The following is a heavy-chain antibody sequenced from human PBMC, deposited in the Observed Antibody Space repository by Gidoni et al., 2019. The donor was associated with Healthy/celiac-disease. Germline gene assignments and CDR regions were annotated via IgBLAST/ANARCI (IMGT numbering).Heavy chain of an antibody. Sequence: EVQLVASGGGLVQPGGSLRLSCAASGFTFSSYEMNWVRQAPGKGLEWVSYISSSGSTIYYADSVKGRFTISRDNAKNSLYLQMNSRRAEDTAVYYCARGRGIAAAGYFDYWGQGTLVTVSS. CDR3: ARGRGIAAAGYFDY. CDR1: GFTFSSYE. J-gene: IGHJ4*02. D-gene: IGHD6-13*01. V-gene: IGHV3-48*03. CDR2: ISSSGSTI.